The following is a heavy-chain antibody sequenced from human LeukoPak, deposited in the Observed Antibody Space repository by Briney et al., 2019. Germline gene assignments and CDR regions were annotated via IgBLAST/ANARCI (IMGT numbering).Heavy chain of an antibody. CDR1: GYTFTSYY. CDR2: INPSGGST. J-gene: IGHJ4*02. CDR3: ARNSGSYLFDY. V-gene: IGHV1-46*03. D-gene: IGHD1-26*01. Sequence: ASVKVSCKASGYTFTSYYMHWVRQAPGQGLEWTGIINPSGGSTSYAQKFQGRVTMTRDTSTSTVYMELSSLRSEDTAVYYCARNSGSYLFDYWGQGTLVTVSS.